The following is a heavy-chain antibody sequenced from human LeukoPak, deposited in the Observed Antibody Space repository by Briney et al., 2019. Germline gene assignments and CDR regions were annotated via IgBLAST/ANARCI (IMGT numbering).Heavy chain of an antibody. CDR2: IWYDGSNK. V-gene: IGHV3-33*01. D-gene: IGHD5-18*01. J-gene: IGHJ4*02. CDR3: VRVTHSSYSYGYGHGDY. Sequence: GGSLRLSCAASGFTFSSYGMHWVRQAPGKGLEWVAVIWYDGSNKYYADSVKGRFTVSRDNSKNTLYLQMNSLRAEDTAVYYCVRVTHSSYSYGYGHGDYWGQGTLVTVSS. CDR1: GFTFSSYG.